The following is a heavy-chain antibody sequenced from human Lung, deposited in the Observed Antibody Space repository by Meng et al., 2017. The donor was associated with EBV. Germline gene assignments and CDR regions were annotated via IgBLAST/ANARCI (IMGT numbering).Heavy chain of an antibody. D-gene: IGHD5-18*01. V-gene: IGHV4-31*01. J-gene: IGHJ4*02. Sequence: QEQLQGSGPGRVRPSQALSLTCTVSGGSVSSGGHYWSWIRQHQGKGLEWIGYIYYSGSTYYNPSLKSLVSISVDTSNNQFSLKLSSVTAADTAVYYCARAVDTGYFDYWGQGTLVTVSS. CDR3: ARAVDTGYFDY. CDR2: IYYSGST. CDR1: GGSVSSGGHY.